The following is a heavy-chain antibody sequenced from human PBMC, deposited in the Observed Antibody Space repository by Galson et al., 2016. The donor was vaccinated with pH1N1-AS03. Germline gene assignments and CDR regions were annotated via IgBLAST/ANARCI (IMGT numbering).Heavy chain of an antibody. V-gene: IGHV3-48*04. CDR3: AKSYHGDVFDI. J-gene: IGHJ3*02. CDR2: ISSRGDSI. Sequence: SLRLSCAASGFTFSSYWMSWVRQAPGKGLEWVSYISSRGDSIYYADSVKGRFTISRDNAKNSLYLQMNSLTADDSALYYCAKSYHGDVFDIWGQGTMVTVSS. D-gene: IGHD2-21*01. CDR1: GFTFSSYW.